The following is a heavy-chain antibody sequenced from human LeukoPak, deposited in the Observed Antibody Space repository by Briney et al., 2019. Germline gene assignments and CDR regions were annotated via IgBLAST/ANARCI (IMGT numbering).Heavy chain of an antibody. CDR1: GFTFGAYA. V-gene: IGHV3-43*02. CDR3: ATWAFYHGLDA. D-gene: IGHD1-26*01. CDR2: INKDGDAT. Sequence: GGSLRLSCTASGFTFGAYAMHWVRQVPGKGLEWVSPINKDGDATYYADSVNGRFTISRDNSKNSLYLQMNSLRSEDSALYYCATWAFYHGLDAWGRGSTVTVSS. J-gene: IGHJ6*02.